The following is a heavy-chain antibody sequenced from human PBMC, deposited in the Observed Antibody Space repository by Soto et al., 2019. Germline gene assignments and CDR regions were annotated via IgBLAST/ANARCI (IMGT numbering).Heavy chain of an antibody. Sequence: QVQLVQSGAEVKKPGASVKVSCKASGYTFTSYYMHWVRQAPGQGLEWMGIINPSGGSTSYAQKSQGRVTMTRDKSTITVYMELSSLRSEDTAVYYCARDSPSDYDFWSGYYTGALGYYYYGMDVWGQGTTVTVS. V-gene: IGHV1-46*04. CDR3: ARDSPSDYDFWSGYYTGALGYYYYGMDV. J-gene: IGHJ6*02. CDR2: INPSGGST. D-gene: IGHD3-3*01. CDR1: GYTFTSYY.